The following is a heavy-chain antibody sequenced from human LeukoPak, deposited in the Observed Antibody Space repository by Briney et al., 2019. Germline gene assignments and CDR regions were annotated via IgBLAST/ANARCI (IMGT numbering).Heavy chain of an antibody. CDR1: GFTFSSYW. D-gene: IGHD2-21*02. CDR3: ARDFVVVTAPVDV. Sequence: GGSLRLSCAASGFTFSSYWMNWARQAPGKGLEWVASINHNGNVNYYVDSVKGRFTISRDNAKNSLYLQMNSLRAEDTAVYYCARDFVVVTAPVDVWGQGTTVTVSS. V-gene: IGHV3-7*01. CDR2: INHNGNVN. J-gene: IGHJ6*02.